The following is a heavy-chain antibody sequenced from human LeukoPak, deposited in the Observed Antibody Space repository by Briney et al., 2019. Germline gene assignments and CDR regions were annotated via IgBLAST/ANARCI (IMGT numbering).Heavy chain of an antibody. CDR3: ARKSGQFDP. D-gene: IGHD1-1*01. CDR1: GDIFTNYC. J-gene: IGHJ5*02. CDR2: IYPSNSDT. V-gene: IGHV5-51*01. Sequence: AEAPQIFCKDSGDIFTNYCIGWGRQMPGKGLEWMGIIYPSNSDTRYSPSFQGQVTISGDKSISTAYLQWSSLKASDTAMYYCARKSGQFDPWGQGTLVTVSS.